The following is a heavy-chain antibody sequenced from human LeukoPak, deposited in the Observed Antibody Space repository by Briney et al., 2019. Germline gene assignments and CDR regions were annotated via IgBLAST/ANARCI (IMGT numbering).Heavy chain of an antibody. Sequence: GGSLRLSCAASGFTLANYAMHWVRQPAGEGLEWVSALGTAGDTFYPGSVKGRFSISRDNAKKSLFLQMNSLRVEDTAIYYCARQSTPHGNFDYWGQGTLVTVSS. CDR3: ARQSTPHGNFDY. CDR2: LGTAGDT. D-gene: IGHD5-24*01. V-gene: IGHV3-13*01. J-gene: IGHJ4*02. CDR1: GFTLANYA.